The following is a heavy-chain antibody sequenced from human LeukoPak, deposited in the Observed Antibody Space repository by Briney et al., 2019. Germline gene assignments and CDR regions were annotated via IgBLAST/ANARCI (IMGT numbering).Heavy chain of an antibody. D-gene: IGHD3-22*01. CDR3: ARLQLPYYDSSGYYDEYVDY. CDR1: GYTFTGYY. V-gene: IGHV1-2*06. CDR2: INPNSGGT. J-gene: IGHJ4*02. Sequence: ASVKVSCKASGYTFTGYYMHWVRQAPGQGLEWMGRINPNSGGTNYAQKFQGRVTMTRDTSISTAYMELSRLRSDDTAVYYCARLQLPYYDSSGYYDEYVDYWGQGTLVTVSS.